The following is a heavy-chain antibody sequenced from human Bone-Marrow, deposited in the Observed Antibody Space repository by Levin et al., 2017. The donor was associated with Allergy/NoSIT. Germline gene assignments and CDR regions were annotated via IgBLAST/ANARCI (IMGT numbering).Heavy chain of an antibody. CDR1: GDSTNNYF. Sequence: SETLSLTCTVSGDSTNNYFWSWIRQPPGKGLEWIGYISRSGSTRDNPSLRSRLSISVDTSKNHFSLKLNSVTAADTAVYYCARFFSSYHSGGYYQPNYFDYWGQGTLVTVSS. CDR2: ISRSGST. D-gene: IGHD3-22*01. CDR3: ARFFSSYHSGGYYQPNYFDY. J-gene: IGHJ4*02. V-gene: IGHV4-59*08.